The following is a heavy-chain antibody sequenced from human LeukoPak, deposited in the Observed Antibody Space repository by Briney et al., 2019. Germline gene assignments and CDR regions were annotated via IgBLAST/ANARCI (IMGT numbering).Heavy chain of an antibody. CDR1: GGSISSYY. CDR2: IYYSGST. D-gene: IGHD3-9*01. Sequence: PSETLSLTCTVSGGSISSYYWSWIRQPPGKGLEWTGYIYYSGSTNYNPSLKSRVTISVDTSKNQFSLKLSSVTAADTAVYYCARDWYDIFGYYYGMDVWGQGTTVTVSS. V-gene: IGHV4-59*01. CDR3: ARDWYDIFGYYYGMDV. J-gene: IGHJ6*02.